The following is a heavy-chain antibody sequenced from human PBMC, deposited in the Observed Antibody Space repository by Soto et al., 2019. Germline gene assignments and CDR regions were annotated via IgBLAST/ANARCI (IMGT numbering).Heavy chain of an antibody. CDR3: ATPYSGSYYYFDY. CDR2: IIPIFGTA. D-gene: IGHD1-26*01. J-gene: IGHJ4*02. CDR1: GGTFSSYA. V-gene: IGHV1-69*06. Sequence: ASVKVSCKASGGTFSSYAISWVRQAPGQGLEWMGGIIPIFGTAIYAQKFQGRVTMTEDTSTDTAYMELSSLRSEDTAVYYCATPYSGSYYYFDYWGQGTLVTVSS.